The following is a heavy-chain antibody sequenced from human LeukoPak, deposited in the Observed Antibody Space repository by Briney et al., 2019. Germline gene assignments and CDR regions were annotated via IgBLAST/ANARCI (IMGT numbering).Heavy chain of an antibody. J-gene: IGHJ4*02. CDR2: IWYDGSNK. CDR1: GFTFSSYG. Sequence: GGSLRLSCAASGFTFSSYGMHWVCQAPGKGLEWVAVIWYDGSNKYYADSVKGRFTISRDNSKNTLYLQMSSPRAEDTAVYYCAKDRWVGSSWYGVFDYWGQGTLVTVSS. CDR3: AKDRWVGSSWYGVFDY. D-gene: IGHD6-13*01. V-gene: IGHV3-33*06.